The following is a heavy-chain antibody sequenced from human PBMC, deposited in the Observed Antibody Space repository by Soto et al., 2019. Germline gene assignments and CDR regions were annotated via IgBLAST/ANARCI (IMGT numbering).Heavy chain of an antibody. J-gene: IGHJ3*02. CDR3: ARVRLSETGLEI. V-gene: IGHV3-74*01. CDR2: INTDGSSI. CDR1: GCTRRSHW. D-gene: IGHD3-10*01. Sequence: PGGSLRHSCAASGCTRRSHWMRWVRQGPGKGLVWVSRINTDGSSISYADSVKGRFTISRDNAKNTVYLQMNSLGVEDTAVYYCARVRLSETGLEIWGQGTMVTVSS.